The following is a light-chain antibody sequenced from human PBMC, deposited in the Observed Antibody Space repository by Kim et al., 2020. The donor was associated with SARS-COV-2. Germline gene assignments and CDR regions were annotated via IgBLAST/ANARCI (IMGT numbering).Light chain of an antibody. CDR1: NSNIGNNY. Sequence: QKVTISCSGSNSNIGNNYVSWYQQLPGTAPKLLIYDNNKRHSGIPDRFSGSKSGTSATLGIPGLQTGDEAEYYCGTWDNSLNGVVFGGGTQLTVL. J-gene: IGLJ2*01. V-gene: IGLV1-51*01. CDR3: GTWDNSLNGVV. CDR2: DNN.